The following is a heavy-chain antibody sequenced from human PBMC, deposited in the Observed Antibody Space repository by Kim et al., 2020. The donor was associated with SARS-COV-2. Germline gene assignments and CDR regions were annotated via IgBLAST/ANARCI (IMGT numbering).Heavy chain of an antibody. Sequence: GGSLRLSCAASGFRFDIYWMKWVRQAPGKGLEWVANIHPDGSGTYYADSVKDRFTISRDDDKNSLYLQMNSLRAEDTAFYYCARDAYLAASDIWGQGVMVTGS. CDR1: GFRFDIYW. CDR3: ARDAYLAASDI. V-gene: IGHV3-7*01. J-gene: IGHJ3*02. CDR2: IHPDGSGT. D-gene: IGHD3-10*01.